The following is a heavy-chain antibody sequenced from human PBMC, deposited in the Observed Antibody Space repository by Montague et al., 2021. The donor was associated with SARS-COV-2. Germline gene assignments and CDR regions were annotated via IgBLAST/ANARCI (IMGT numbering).Heavy chain of an antibody. Sequence: SETQSLTCTVSHLSNARGDSWVWIRQSPGRGLQWIATIHHSGTTYYNPSLMGRVTISVDTSRNQFSLSLRSVTDADTAVYYCARYFSSSGHNWFDPWGQGTQVTVSA. CDR3: ARYFSSSGHNWFDP. J-gene: IGHJ5*02. CDR1: HLSNARGDS. V-gene: IGHV4-38-2*02. D-gene: IGHD3-10*01. CDR2: IHHSGTT.